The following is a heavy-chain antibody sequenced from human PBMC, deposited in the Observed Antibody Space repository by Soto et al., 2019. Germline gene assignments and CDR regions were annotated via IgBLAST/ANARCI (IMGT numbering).Heavy chain of an antibody. J-gene: IGHJ5*02. CDR3: AREVVATIKADWFDP. Sequence: ASVKVSCKASGYTFTSYDINWVRQATGQGLEWMGWMNPNSGNTGYAQKFQGRVTMTRNTSISTAYMELSSLRSEDTAVYYCAREVVATIKADWFDPWGQGTLVTVSS. D-gene: IGHD5-12*01. CDR2: MNPNSGNT. CDR1: GYTFTSYD. V-gene: IGHV1-8*01.